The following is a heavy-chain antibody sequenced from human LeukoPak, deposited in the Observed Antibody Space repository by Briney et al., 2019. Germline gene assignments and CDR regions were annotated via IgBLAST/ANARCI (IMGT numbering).Heavy chain of an antibody. CDR2: INPNSGGT. D-gene: IGHD2-2*01. J-gene: IGHJ4*02. CDR1: GYTFTGYY. Sequence: ASVKVSCKASGYTFTGYYMHWVRQAPGQGLEWMGWINPNSGGTNYAQKFQGRGTMTRDTSISTAYMELSRLRSDDTAVYYCARVVVVPAARYDYWGQGTLVTVSS. V-gene: IGHV1-2*02. CDR3: ARVVVVPAARYDY.